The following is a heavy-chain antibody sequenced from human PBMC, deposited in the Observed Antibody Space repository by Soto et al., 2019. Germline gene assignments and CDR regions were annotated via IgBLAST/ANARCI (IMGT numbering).Heavy chain of an antibody. V-gene: IGHV3-48*01. CDR2: ISSSSSTI. D-gene: IGHD4-4*01. CDR1: GFTFSSYS. J-gene: IGHJ3*02. Sequence: GGSLRLSCAASGFTFSSYSMNWVRQAPGKGLEWVSYISSSSSTIYYADSVKGRFTISRDNAKNSLYLQMNSLRAEDTAVYYCARASLTTVTTLDSGDAFDIWGQGTMVTGSS. CDR3: ARASLTTVTTLDSGDAFDI.